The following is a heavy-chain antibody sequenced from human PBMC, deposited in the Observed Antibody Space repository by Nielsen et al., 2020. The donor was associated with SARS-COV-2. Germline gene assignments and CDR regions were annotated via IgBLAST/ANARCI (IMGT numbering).Heavy chain of an antibody. Sequence: GESLKISYAASGFTFSSYSMNWVRQAPGKGLEWVSSISSSSSYIYYADSVKGRFTISRDNAKNSLYLQMNSLRAEDTAVYYCARDGGAARKDAFDIWGQGTMVTVSS. CDR3: ARDGGAARKDAFDI. CDR1: GFTFSSYS. J-gene: IGHJ3*02. CDR2: ISSSSSYI. D-gene: IGHD6-6*01. V-gene: IGHV3-21*01.